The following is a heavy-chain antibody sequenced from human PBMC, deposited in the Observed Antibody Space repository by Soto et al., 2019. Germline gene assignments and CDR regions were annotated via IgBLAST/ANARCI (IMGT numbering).Heavy chain of an antibody. D-gene: IGHD6-13*01. Sequence: ASVKVSCKASGYTFTGYYMHWVRQAPGQGLEWMGWINPNSGGTNYAQKFQGRVTMTRDTSISTAYMELSRLRSDDTAVYYCARDGYSSSSSGLTPLSGMDVWGQGTTVTVSS. J-gene: IGHJ6*02. V-gene: IGHV1-2*02. CDR2: INPNSGGT. CDR3: ARDGYSSSSSGLTPLSGMDV. CDR1: GYTFTGYY.